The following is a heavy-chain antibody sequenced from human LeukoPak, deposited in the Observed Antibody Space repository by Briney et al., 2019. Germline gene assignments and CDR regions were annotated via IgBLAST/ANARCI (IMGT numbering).Heavy chain of an antibody. CDR1: GGSISSSSYY. CDR3: ARLGYCSGVSCYEFLYYYYYMDA. D-gene: IGHD2-15*01. Sequence: PSETLSLTCTVSGGSISSSSYYWGWIRQPPGKGLEGIGSIYYSGSTYYNPSLKSRVTISVDTSKNQFSLKLSSVTAADTAVYYCARLGYCSGVSCYEFLYYYYYMDAWGKRTTVTASS. J-gene: IGHJ6*03. CDR2: IYYSGST. V-gene: IGHV4-39*01.